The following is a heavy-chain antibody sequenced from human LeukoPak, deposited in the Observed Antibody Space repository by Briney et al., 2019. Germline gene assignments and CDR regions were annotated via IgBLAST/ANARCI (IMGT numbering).Heavy chain of an antibody. CDR3: VRSPRKFWYLDL. Sequence: GESLKISCKGSGYIFTTYWIGWVRQMPGKGLEWMGIIYLGDSNSRYSPSFQGQVNISADKSLSTAYLHWSSLKASDSAMYYCVRSPRKFWYLDLWGRGTLVTVSS. V-gene: IGHV5-51*01. CDR2: IYLGDSNS. D-gene: IGHD4-17*01. CDR1: GYIFTTYW. J-gene: IGHJ2*01.